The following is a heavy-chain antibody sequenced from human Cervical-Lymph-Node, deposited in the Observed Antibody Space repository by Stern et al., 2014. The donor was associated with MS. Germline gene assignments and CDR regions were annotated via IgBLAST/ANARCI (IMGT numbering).Heavy chain of an antibody. V-gene: IGHV3-11*01. Sequence: QMQLVQSGGGSVKPGGSLRLSCTTSGFTFSDYYMTWIRQTPGKGLECISYISSTSRPTYYSDSVKGRFTISRDSANNSLYLQMNSLRVDDTAVYYCARVLPRSPTSHNWLDSWGQGTLVTVSS. CDR3: ARVLPRSPTSHNWLDS. J-gene: IGHJ5*01. CDR2: ISSTSRPT. CDR1: GFTFSDYY.